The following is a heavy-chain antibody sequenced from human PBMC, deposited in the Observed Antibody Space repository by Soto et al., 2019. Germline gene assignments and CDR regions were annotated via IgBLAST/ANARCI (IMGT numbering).Heavy chain of an antibody. V-gene: IGHV3-23*01. CDR3: AKAQYSSGWPGDYFDY. Sequence: EVQLLESGGGLVQPGGSLRLSCAASGFTFSSYAMSWVRQAPGKGLEWVSAISGSGGSTYYADSVKGRFTISRDNSKNTLYLQMNSLRAEDTAVYYCAKAQYSSGWPGDYFDYWGQGTLVTVSS. CDR2: ISGSGGST. J-gene: IGHJ4*02. D-gene: IGHD6-19*01. CDR1: GFTFSSYA.